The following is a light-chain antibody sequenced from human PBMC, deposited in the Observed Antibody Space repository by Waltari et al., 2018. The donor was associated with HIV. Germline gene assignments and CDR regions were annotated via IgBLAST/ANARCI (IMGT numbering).Light chain of an antibody. CDR1: SSNTGAGYH. J-gene: IGLJ3*02. CDR2: GNT. Sequence: QSVLTQPPSVSGAPGQRVIISCTGSSSNTGAGYHVHWYQQLPGAAPKLLIYGNTGRPAGVPDRFSGSKSGSSASLAITGLQAEDEASYDCQSYDRSLSAWVFGGGTKLTVL. V-gene: IGLV1-40*01. CDR3: QSYDRSLSAWV.